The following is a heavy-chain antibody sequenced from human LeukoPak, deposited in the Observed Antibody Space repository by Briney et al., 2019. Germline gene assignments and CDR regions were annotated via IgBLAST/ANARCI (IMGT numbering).Heavy chain of an antibody. Sequence: SETLSLTCTVSGGSISSGGYYWSWIRQHPGKGLEWIGYIYYSGGTHYNPSLKSRVTMLVDTSKNYFSLKLNSVIAADTAVYYCARDRPGSYWYFDLWGRGTLVTVSS. V-gene: IGHV4-61*03. D-gene: IGHD3-10*01. CDR3: ARDRPGSYWYFDL. CDR2: IYYSGGT. CDR1: GGSISSGGYY. J-gene: IGHJ2*01.